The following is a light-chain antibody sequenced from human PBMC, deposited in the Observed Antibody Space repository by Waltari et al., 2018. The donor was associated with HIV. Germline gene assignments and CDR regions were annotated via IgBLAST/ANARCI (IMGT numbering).Light chain of an antibody. CDR1: SSNIGSNT. J-gene: IGLJ2*01. CDR3: GTWDSSLSVVV. CDR2: DND. V-gene: IGLV1-51*01. Sequence: QSVMTQPPSASGTPGRSVTISCSGSSSNIGSNTVHWFKPPQGTAPKLLIYDNDNRPSVIPDRFSGSKSGTSATLGITGLQAGDEADYYCGTWDSSLSVVVFGGGTSLTVL.